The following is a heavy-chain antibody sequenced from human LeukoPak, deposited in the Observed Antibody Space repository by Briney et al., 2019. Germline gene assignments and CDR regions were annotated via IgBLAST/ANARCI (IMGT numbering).Heavy chain of an antibody. CDR2: MNPNSGNT. CDR1: GYTFTSYD. J-gene: IGHJ6*03. Sequence: ASVKVSCKASGYTFTSYDINWVRQATGQGLEWMGWMNPNSGNTGYAQKFQGRVTITRNTSISIAYMELSSLRSEDTAVYYCARGRCSSTSCYKSGYYYYYYMDVWGKGTTVTVSS. V-gene: IGHV1-8*03. D-gene: IGHD2-2*02. CDR3: ARGRCSSTSCYKSGYYYYYYMDV.